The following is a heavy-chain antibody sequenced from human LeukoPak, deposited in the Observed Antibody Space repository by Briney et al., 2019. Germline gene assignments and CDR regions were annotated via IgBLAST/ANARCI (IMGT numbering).Heavy chain of an antibody. J-gene: IGHJ6*02. V-gene: IGHV1-69*04. CDR1: GGTFSSYA. CDR3: ARAHTTSGIYYYYGMDV. D-gene: IGHD1-1*01. Sequence: ASVKVSCKASGGTFSSYAISWVRQAPGQGLEWMGRIIPILGIANYAQKFQGRVTITADKSTSTAYMELSSLRSEDTAVYYCARAHTTSGIYYYYGMDVWGQGTTVTVSS. CDR2: IIPILGIA.